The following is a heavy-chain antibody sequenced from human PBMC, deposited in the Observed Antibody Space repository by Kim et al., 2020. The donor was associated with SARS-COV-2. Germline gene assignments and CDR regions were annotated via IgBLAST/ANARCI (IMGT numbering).Heavy chain of an antibody. D-gene: IGHD3-9*01. CDR3: ATELYYDILTGYYHYYGMDL. CDR1: GYTLTELS. Sequence: ASVKVSCKVSGYTLTELSMHWVRQAPGKGLEWMGGFDPEDGETIYAQKFQGRLTMTEDTSTDTAYMELSSLRSEDTAVYYCATELYYDILTGYYHYYGMDLWGQGTTVTVSS. J-gene: IGHJ6*02. V-gene: IGHV1-24*01. CDR2: FDPEDGET.